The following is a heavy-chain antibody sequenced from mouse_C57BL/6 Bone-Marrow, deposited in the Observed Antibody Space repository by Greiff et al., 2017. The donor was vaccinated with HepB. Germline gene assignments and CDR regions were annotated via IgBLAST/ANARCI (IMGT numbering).Heavy chain of an antibody. Sequence: EVKLVESGGGLVQPGGSLKLSCAASGFTFSDYGMAWVRQAPRKGPEWVAFISNLAYSIYYADTVTGRFTISRENAKNTLYLEMSSLRSEDTAMYYCARHGGYYVPYAMDYWGQGTSVTVSS. J-gene: IGHJ4*01. CDR3: ARHGGYYVPYAMDY. V-gene: IGHV5-15*01. D-gene: IGHD2-3*01. CDR2: ISNLAYSI. CDR1: GFTFSDYG.